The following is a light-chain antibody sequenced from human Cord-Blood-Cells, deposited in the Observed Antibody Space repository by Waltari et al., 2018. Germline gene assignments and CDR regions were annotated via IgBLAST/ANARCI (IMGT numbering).Light chain of an antibody. Sequence: SYELTQPPSVSVSPGQTARITCSGDALPKQYAYWYQQKPGQAPVLVIYKDSERPSGSPERFSGSSSGTTVTLTISGVQAEDEADYYWQSADSSGTYEVFGGGTKLTVL. J-gene: IGLJ3*02. V-gene: IGLV3-25*03. CDR2: KDS. CDR1: ALPKQY. CDR3: QSADSSGTYEV.